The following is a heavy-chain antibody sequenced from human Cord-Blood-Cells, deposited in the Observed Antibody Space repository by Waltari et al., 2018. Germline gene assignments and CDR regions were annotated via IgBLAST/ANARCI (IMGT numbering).Heavy chain of an antibody. Sequence: QVQLVESGGGVVQPGRSLRLSCAASGFTFSSYAMHWVRQAPGKGLEWVAVISYDGSNKYYEDSVKGRFTISRDNSKNTLYLQMNSLRAEDTAVYYCARAGGIAAAGSDYWGQGTLVTVSS. CDR3: ARAGGIAAAGSDY. V-gene: IGHV3-30-3*01. CDR1: GFTFSSYA. J-gene: IGHJ4*02. D-gene: IGHD6-13*01. CDR2: ISYDGSNK.